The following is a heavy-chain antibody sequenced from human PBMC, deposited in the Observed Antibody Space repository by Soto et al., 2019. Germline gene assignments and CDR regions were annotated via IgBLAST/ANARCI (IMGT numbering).Heavy chain of an antibody. J-gene: IGHJ4*02. Sequence: QVQLQESGPGLVKPSGTLSLTCAVSGGSISTSNWWSWVRQPPGKGLEWIGEVYRTGSTNYNPSLDSRLTXSXXXSXXQFSLKLTSVTAAATAVYYCARARATIAAAAIFDCWGQGTLVTVSS. D-gene: IGHD6-13*01. V-gene: IGHV4-4*02. CDR3: ARARATIAAAAIFDC. CDR1: GGSISTSNW. CDR2: VYRTGST.